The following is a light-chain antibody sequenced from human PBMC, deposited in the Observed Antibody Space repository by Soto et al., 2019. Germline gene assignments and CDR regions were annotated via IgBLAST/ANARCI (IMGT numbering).Light chain of an antibody. J-gene: IGLJ3*02. CDR1: GDTIASNY. V-gene: IGLV6-57*02. Sequence: LTQPHSVSASPGKTVTISCTGSGDTIASNYVQWYQQYPGSAPSTVIFEDTQRPSGIPDRFSGSIDSSSNSASLTISGLTTEDEADYYCQSYNNGNWVFGGGTKLTVL. CDR3: QSYNNGNWV. CDR2: EDT.